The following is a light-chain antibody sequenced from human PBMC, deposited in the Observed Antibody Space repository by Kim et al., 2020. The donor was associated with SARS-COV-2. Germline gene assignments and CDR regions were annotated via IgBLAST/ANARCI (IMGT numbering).Light chain of an antibody. CDR1: QSVSNSY. J-gene: IGKJ2*01. Sequence: LSPGERATPSCRASQSVSNSYLAWHQQKPGQAPRLLIYDASSRATGIPDRFSGSGSGTDFTLTISRLEPEDFAVYYCQQYGDSPYTFGQGTKLEI. CDR2: DAS. CDR3: QQYGDSPYT. V-gene: IGKV3-20*01.